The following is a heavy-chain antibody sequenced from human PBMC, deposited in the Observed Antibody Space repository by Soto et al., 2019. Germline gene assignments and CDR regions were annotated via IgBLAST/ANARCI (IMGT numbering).Heavy chain of an antibody. CDR2: ISGSGGST. V-gene: IGHV3-23*01. J-gene: IGHJ6*02. CDR1: GFTFSSYA. CDR3: ARPKVGATADYYYYGMDV. D-gene: IGHD1-26*01. Sequence: GGSLRLSCAASGFTFSSYAMSWVRQAPGKGLEWVSAISGSGGSTYYADSVKGRFTISRDNSKNTLYLQMNSLRAEDTAVYYCARPKVGATADYYYYGMDVWGQGTTVTVSS.